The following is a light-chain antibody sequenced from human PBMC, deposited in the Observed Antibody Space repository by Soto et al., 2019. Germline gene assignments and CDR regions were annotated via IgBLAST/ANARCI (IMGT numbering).Light chain of an antibody. V-gene: IGKV2-28*01. CDR2: LGS. Sequence: DIVMAQSPLSLPVTPGEPASISCRSSQSLLHSNGYNYLDWYLQKPGQSPQLLIYLGSNRASGVPDRFSGSGSGTDFTLKISRVEAEGVGVYYCMQPLQSWTVGQGTKVDIK. CDR3: MQPLQSWT. CDR1: QSLLHSNGYNY. J-gene: IGKJ1*01.